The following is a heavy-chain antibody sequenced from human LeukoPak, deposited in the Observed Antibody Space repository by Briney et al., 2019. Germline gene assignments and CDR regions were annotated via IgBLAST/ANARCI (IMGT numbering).Heavy chain of an antibody. Sequence: GGSLRLSCAASGFTFSLSGMHWVRQAPGKGLEWVALISDSDGTRKHYADSVKGRFTISRDNTKKTPNLQMNSLRIEDTTVYYCARWGGVLQTGYYLDYWGRGSQVTVSS. J-gene: IGHJ4*02. CDR1: GFTFSLSG. V-gene: IGHV3-33*01. CDR3: ARWGGVLQTGYYLDY. CDR2: ISDSDGTRK. D-gene: IGHD2-8*02.